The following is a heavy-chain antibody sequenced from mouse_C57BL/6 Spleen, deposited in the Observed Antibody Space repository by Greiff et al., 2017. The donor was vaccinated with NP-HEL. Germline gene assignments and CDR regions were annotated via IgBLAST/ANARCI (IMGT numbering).Heavy chain of an antibody. CDR1: GYTFTDYY. CDR2: IYPGSGNT. D-gene: IGHD1-1*01. J-gene: IGHJ3*01. Sequence: VQLQQSGAELVRPGASVKLSCKASGYTFTDYYINWVKQRPGQGLEWIARIYPGSGNTYYNEKFKGKATLTAEKSSSTAYMQLSSLTSEDSAVYFCAREAGYYGSSLFAYWGQGTLVTVSA. V-gene: IGHV1-76*01. CDR3: AREAGYYGSSLFAY.